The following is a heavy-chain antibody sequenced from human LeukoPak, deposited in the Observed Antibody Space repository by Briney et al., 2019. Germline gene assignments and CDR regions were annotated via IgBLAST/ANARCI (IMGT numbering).Heavy chain of an antibody. J-gene: IGHJ3*02. CDR1: GFTFSSYD. CDR2: IGTAGDT. D-gene: IGHD7-27*01. CDR3: ARRHWGSNAFDI. V-gene: IGHV3-13*01. Sequence: GGSLRLSCAASGFTFSSYDMHWVRQATGKGLEWVSAIGTAGDTYYPGSVKGRFTISRENAKNSLYLQMNSLRAGDTAVYYCARRHWGSNAFDIWGQGTMVTVSS.